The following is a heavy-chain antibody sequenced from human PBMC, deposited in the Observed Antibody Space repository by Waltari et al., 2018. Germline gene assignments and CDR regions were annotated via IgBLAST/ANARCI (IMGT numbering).Heavy chain of an antibody. D-gene: IGHD5-12*01. J-gene: IGHJ5*02. CDR1: GGSFSGYY. Sequence: QVQLQQWGAGLLKPSETLSLTCAVYGGSFSGYYWSWIRQPPGKGLEWIGELNHSGRPHYSPSLKRRVTISVDTSKNQFSLKLSSVTAAETAWDYGARASDIVATIEGWFDPWGQGTLVTVSS. V-gene: IGHV4-34*01. CDR3: ARASDIVATIEGWFDP. CDR2: LNHSGRP.